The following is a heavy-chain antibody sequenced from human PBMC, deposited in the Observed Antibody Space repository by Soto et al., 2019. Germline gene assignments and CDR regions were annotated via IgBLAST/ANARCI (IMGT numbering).Heavy chain of an antibody. Sequence: EVQLVESGGGLVQPGGSLRLSCAASGFTVSSNYMSWVRQAPGKGLEWVSIIYSGGGTNHADSVKDRITISRDNSKNTVYLKENSLRAEDTDVYYCAREGREGGRYFDFWGQGTLVTVSS. CDR2: IYSGGGT. D-gene: IGHD3-16*01. V-gene: IGHV3-66*01. J-gene: IGHJ4*02. CDR3: AREGREGGRYFDF. CDR1: GFTVSSNY.